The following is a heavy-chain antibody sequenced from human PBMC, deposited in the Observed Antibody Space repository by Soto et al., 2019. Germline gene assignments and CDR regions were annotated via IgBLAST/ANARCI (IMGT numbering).Heavy chain of an antibody. V-gene: IGHV1-46*01. CDR2: INPSGGST. CDR3: AKGNADTLLGVDTLIDY. Sequence: ASVKVSCKASGYTFTSYYMHWVRQAPGQVLEGMGIINPSGGSTSYAQKFQGRVTMTRDTPASTVYMELSSQRSEDTAVYYCAKGNADTLLGVDTLIDYSSQGTQVTVSS. D-gene: IGHD3-3*01. J-gene: IGHJ4*02. CDR1: GYTFTSYY.